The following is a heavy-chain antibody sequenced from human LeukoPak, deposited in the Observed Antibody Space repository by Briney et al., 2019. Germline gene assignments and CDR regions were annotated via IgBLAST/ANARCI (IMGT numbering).Heavy chain of an antibody. D-gene: IGHD6-19*01. CDR2: IIPIFGTA. CDR3: ARDSTTSGWYDDWFDP. V-gene: IGHV1-69*13. J-gene: IGHJ5*02. CDR1: GGTFSSYA. Sequence: ASVQVSCEASGGTFSSYAISWVRQAPGQGLEWMGGIIPIFGTAYYAQKFQGRVTITADESTSTAYMELSSLRSEDTAVYYCARDSTTSGWYDDWFDPWGQGTLVTVSS.